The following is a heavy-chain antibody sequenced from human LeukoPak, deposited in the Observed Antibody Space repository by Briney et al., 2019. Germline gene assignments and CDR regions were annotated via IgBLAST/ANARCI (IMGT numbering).Heavy chain of an antibody. V-gene: IGHV4-59*01. J-gene: IGHJ1*01. CDR1: GGSISNYY. CDR2: IYYSGST. D-gene: IGHD3-22*01. CDR3: ARDHYYDSSGYTFRH. Sequence: SETLSPTCSVSGGSISNYYWSWIRQSPGKGLEWIGYIYYSGSTNYNPSLKSRVTISIDTSKSQFSLKLSSVTAADTAVYYCARDHYYDSSGYTFRHWGQGTLVSVSS.